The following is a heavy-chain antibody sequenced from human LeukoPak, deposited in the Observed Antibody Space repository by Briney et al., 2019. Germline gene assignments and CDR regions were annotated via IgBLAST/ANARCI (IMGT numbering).Heavy chain of an antibody. CDR1: GYTFTNYY. V-gene: IGHV1-46*01. D-gene: IGHD1-26*01. CDR3: ARVIVGATGDV. CDR2: INPSGGST. Sequence: ASVKVSCKASGYTFTNYYIHWVRQAPGQGLEWMGLINPSGGSTNYAQKFQGRVTITADESTSTAYMELSSLRSEDTAVYYCARVIVGATGDVWGQGTTVTVSS. J-gene: IGHJ6*02.